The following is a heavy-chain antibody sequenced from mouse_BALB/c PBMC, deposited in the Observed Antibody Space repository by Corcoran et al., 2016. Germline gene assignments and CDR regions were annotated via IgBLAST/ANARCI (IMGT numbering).Heavy chain of an antibody. D-gene: IGHD2-1*01. CDR2: IDPANGNT. V-gene: IGHV14-3*02. Sequence: EVQLQQSGAVLVKPGASVKLSCTATGFNIRDTYMHWVMQRPEQGLEWIGRIDPANGNTNYDPKFQGKATMTADTSSNTVYLQLSSLTSEATAVYYCGRSREGNYVVYWGQGATLTVCS. CDR3: GRSREGNYVVY. CDR1: GFNIRDTY. J-gene: IGHJ2*01.